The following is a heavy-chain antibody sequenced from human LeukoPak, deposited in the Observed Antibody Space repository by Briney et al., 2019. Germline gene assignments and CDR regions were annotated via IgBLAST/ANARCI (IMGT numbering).Heavy chain of an antibody. CDR3: ARVFYLLPYYYDSSGYRPLNDY. J-gene: IGHJ4*02. Sequence: GGSLRLSCAASGFTVSTSYMSWVRQAPGKGLEWVSVIYTGGSTYYADSVKGRFTISRDNSKNTLYLQMNSLRAEDTAVYYCARVFYLLPYYYDSSGYRPLNDYWGQGTLVTVSS. CDR1: GFTVSTSY. V-gene: IGHV3-66*01. D-gene: IGHD3-22*01. CDR2: IYTGGST.